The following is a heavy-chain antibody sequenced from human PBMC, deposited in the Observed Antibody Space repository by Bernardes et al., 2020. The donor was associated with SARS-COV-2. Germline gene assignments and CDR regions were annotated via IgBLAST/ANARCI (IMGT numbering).Heavy chain of an antibody. CDR1: GGSVTSNGDY. J-gene: IGHJ5*01. V-gene: IGHV4-31*03. D-gene: IGHD6-25*01. CDR3: ARTPPARGYFDS. Sequence: SETLSLTCTVSGGSVTSNGDYWSWIRQHPEKGLEWIGYIYSNGGTYYGPSLRSRATISMDTSKNEFSLKLASVTAADTAVYSCARTPPARGYFDSWGQGILVTVSS. CDR2: IYSNGGT.